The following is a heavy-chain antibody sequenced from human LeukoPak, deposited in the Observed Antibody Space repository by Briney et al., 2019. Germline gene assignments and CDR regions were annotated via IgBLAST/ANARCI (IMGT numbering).Heavy chain of an antibody. CDR1: GGTFSSYA. J-gene: IGHJ2*01. D-gene: IGHD1-1*01. CDR2: IIPIFGTA. V-gene: IGHV1-69*05. CDR3: ARHNPPGTYWYLDL. Sequence: EASVKVSCKASGGTFSSYAISWVRQAPGQGLEWMGGIIPIFGTANYAQKFQGRVTITTDESTSTAYMELSSLRSEDTAVYYCARHNPPGTYWYLDLWGRGTLVTVSS.